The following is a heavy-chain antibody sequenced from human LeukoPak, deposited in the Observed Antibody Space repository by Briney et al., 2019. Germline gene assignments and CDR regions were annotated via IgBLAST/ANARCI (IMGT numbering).Heavy chain of an antibody. J-gene: IGHJ4*02. V-gene: IGHV4-34*01. Sequence: SETLSLTCAVYGGSFSGYYWSWIRQPPGKGLEWIGEINHSGSTNYNPSLKSRVTISVDTSKNQFSLKLSSVTAADTAVYYCARHRRPPLLWFGELPGIQHPNYFDYWGQGTLVTVSS. CDR1: GGSFSGYY. CDR3: ARHRRPPLLWFGELPGIQHPNYFDY. D-gene: IGHD3-10*01. CDR2: INHSGST.